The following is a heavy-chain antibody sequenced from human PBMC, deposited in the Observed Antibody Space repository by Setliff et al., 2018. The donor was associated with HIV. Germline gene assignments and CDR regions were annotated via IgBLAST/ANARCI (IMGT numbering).Heavy chain of an antibody. CDR3: ARDGGSSGWYFVLGYSDY. Sequence: SETLSLTCTVSGGSTDSGSYYWAWIRQPPGKGLEWIGSMYYTGSTYYNPSLKSRVTISIDTSKNQFSLKLNSVTSADTAMYYCARDGGSSGWYFVLGYSDYWGPGTLVTVSS. V-gene: IGHV4-39*02. J-gene: IGHJ4*02. CDR2: MYYTGST. D-gene: IGHD6-19*01. CDR1: GGSTDSGSYY.